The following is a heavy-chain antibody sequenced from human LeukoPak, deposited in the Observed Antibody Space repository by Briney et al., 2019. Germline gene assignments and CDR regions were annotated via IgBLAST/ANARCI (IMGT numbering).Heavy chain of an antibody. CDR3: ARLTSHYDILTGYFDY. CDR2: INHSGST. D-gene: IGHD3-9*01. CDR1: GGSFSGYY. J-gene: IGHJ4*02. V-gene: IGHV4-34*01. Sequence: SETLSLTCAVYGGSFSGYYWSWIRQPPGKGLEWIGEINHSGSTNYNPSLKSRVTISVDTSKNQFSLKLSSVTAADTAVYYCARLTSHYDILTGYFDYWGQGTLVTVSS.